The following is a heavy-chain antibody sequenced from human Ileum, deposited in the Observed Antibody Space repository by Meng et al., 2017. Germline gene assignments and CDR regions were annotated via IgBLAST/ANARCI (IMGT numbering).Heavy chain of an antibody. J-gene: IGHJ5*02. D-gene: IGHD3-3*01. CDR3: ARENTIFGVVWGSWFDP. V-gene: IGHV4-30-4*01. CDR2: IYYSGST. CDR1: GGSISSGDYD. Sequence: QVQLQESGPGLVKPSQTLSLTCTVSGGSISSGDYDWSWIRQPPGKGLEWIGYIYYSGSTYYNPSLKSRVTISVDTSKNQFSLKLSSVTAADTAVYYCARENTIFGVVWGSWFDPWGQGTLVTVSS.